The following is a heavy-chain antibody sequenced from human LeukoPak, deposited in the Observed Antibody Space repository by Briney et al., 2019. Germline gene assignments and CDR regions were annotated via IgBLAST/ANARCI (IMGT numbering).Heavy chain of an antibody. Sequence: PGGSLRLSCAASGFTFSSYGMHWVRQAPGKGLEWVAVIWYDGSNKYYADSVKGRFTISRDNSKNTLYLQMNSLRAEDTAVYYCARDRGAATRVVLSYYYGMDVWGQGTTVTVSS. CDR1: GFTFSSYG. CDR3: ARDRGAATRVVLSYYYGMDV. D-gene: IGHD2-15*01. CDR2: IWYDGSNK. V-gene: IGHV3-33*01. J-gene: IGHJ6*02.